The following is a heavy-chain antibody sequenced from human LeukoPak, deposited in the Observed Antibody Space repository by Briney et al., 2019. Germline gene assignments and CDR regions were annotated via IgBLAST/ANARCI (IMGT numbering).Heavy chain of an antibody. CDR3: ARLAGTDNWFDP. D-gene: IGHD1-1*01. V-gene: IGHV4-59*08. CDR1: GVSISSHY. J-gene: IGHJ5*02. Sequence: SETLSLTCTVSGVSISSHYWSWLRQPPGKGLEWVGYINYSGSTKYNPSLKSRVTISVDTSKNQFSLKVSSVTAADTAVYYCARLAGTDNWFDPWGQGTLVTVSS. CDR2: INYSGST.